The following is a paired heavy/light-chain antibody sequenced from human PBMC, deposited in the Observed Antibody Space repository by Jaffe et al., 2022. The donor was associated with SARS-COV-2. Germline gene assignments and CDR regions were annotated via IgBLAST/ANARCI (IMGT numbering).Heavy chain of an antibody. V-gene: IGHV3-30*04. Sequence: QVQLVESGGGVVQPGRSLRLSCAASGCTFSDCAIHWVRQAPGKGLDWVAVMSYDGDHTFYADSVKGRFTISRDTSKNILYLQMNSLRPEDTAVYYCARAVKGETVGRQFDYWGQGTLVTVSS. D-gene: IGHD1-26*01. J-gene: IGHJ4*02. CDR3: ARAVKGETVGRQFDY. CDR1: GCTFSDCA. CDR2: MSYDGDHT.
Light chain of an antibody. CDR1: QSVLYGSNNKKY. CDR3: HQYYSTPWT. Sequence: DIVMTQSPDSLSVSLGEGATINCKSSQSVLYGSNNKKYLAWYQQKPGQPPKLLIYWASTRESGVPDRFSGSGSGTDFTLTISSLQAEDVAVYYCHQYYSTPWTFGQGTKVEIK. CDR2: WAS. V-gene: IGKV4-1*01. J-gene: IGKJ1*01.